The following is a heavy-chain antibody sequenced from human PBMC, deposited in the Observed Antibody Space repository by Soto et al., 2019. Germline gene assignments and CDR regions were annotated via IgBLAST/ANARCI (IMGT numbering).Heavy chain of an antibody. J-gene: IGHJ3*02. CDR3: ARYFDWGSGVDI. CDR1: SGSISGYY. V-gene: IGHV4-59*01. D-gene: IGHD3-9*01. Sequence: SETLSLTCTICSGSISGYYWSWLRQPPGKRLEWIGYINYFGSTNYNPSLKSRVTISVDTSREQFSLRLDSVTATDTAVYYCARYFDWGSGVDIWGYRTLVS. CDR2: INYFGST.